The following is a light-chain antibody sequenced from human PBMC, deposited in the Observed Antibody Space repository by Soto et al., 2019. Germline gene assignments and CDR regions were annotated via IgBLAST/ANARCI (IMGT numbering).Light chain of an antibody. V-gene: IGLV2-14*01. J-gene: IGLJ1*01. CDR2: DVS. CDR3: GSYASSSIYV. CDR1: SSDVGGYNY. Sequence: QSALTQPASVSGSPGQSITISCTGTSSDVGGYNYVSWYQQHPGKAPKLMIYDVSNRPSGVANRFSCTKSGNTASPTISVHQAEDEADYCCGSYASSSIYVFGTGTKLTVL.